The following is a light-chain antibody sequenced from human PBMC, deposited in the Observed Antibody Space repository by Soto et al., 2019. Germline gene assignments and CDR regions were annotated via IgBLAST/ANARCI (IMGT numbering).Light chain of an antibody. CDR1: QSFVHSDGNTY. V-gene: IGKV2-30*02. CDR3: MEGTYWPKT. J-gene: IGKJ2*01. CDR2: RVS. Sequence: DVVLTQSPLSLPVTLGQPASISCMSSQSFVHSDGNTYLHWFQQRPGQSPRRLIYRVSTRDSGVPDRFSGGGSGTDFTLKISRVEAEDVGVYYCMEGTYWPKTFGQGTKLEIK.